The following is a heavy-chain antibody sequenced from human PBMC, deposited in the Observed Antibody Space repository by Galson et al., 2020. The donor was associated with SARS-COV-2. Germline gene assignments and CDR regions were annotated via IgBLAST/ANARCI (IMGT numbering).Heavy chain of an antibody. CDR3: ARDSQWELLDY. CDR2: ISAYNGNT. V-gene: IGHV1-18*04. Sequence: GESLKISCKASGYTFTSYGISWVRQAPGQGLEWMGWISAYNGNTNYAQKLQGRVTMTTDTATSTAYMALRSLRSDDTAVYYCARDSQWELLDYWGQGTLVTVSS. J-gene: IGHJ4*02. CDR1: GYTFTSYG. D-gene: IGHD1-26*01.